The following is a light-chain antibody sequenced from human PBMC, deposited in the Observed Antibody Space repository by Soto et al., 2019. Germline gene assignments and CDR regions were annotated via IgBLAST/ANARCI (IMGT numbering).Light chain of an antibody. CDR2: DVS. Sequence: VMTQSPASLFVSPGDRAILSCRAGQGVTTNFAWYQQKSGQSPRLLIYDVSHRATGIPARFSGTGSETGFTRTISGLQSEDSAVYFCQQYNNWPFSFGQGTRLEIK. J-gene: IGKJ5*01. CDR1: QGVTTN. CDR3: QQYNNWPFS. V-gene: IGKV3D-15*01.